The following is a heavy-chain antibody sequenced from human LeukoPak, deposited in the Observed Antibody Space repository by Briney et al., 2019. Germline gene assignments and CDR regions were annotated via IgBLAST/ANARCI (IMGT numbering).Heavy chain of an antibody. CDR2: ISAYNGNT. CDR3: AKGSACSSTSCYDGSIDYFDY. D-gene: IGHD2-2*01. CDR1: GYTFTGYH. J-gene: IGHJ4*02. Sequence: ASVKVSCKASGYTFTGYHMHWVRQAPGQGLEWMGWISAYNGNTNYAQKLQGRVTMTTDTSTSTAYMELRSLRSDDTAVYYCAKGSACSSTSCYDGSIDYFDYWGQGTLVTVSS. V-gene: IGHV1-18*04.